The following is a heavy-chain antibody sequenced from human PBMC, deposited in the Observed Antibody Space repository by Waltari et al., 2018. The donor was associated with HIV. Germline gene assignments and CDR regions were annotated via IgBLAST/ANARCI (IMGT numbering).Heavy chain of an antibody. Sequence: QVQLVQSGAEVKKPGASVKVSCKASGDTFSNYYMNWVRQAPGQGLEWMGVTDRMGGTKNYGQKVQGSVTITRTTSPCTVYMARSSLGSEETAIYYCARGVPVDTTMGKYYYYAMDVWGQGTTVTVSS. J-gene: IGHJ6*02. CDR1: GDTFSNYY. CDR2: TDRMGGTK. V-gene: IGHV1-46*01. D-gene: IGHD5-18*01. CDR3: ARGVPVDTTMGKYYYYAMDV.